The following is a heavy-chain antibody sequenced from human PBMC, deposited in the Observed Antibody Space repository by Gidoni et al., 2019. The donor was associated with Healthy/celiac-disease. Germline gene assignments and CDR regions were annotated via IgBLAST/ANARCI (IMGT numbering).Heavy chain of an antibody. V-gene: IGHV3-23*01. J-gene: IGHJ4*02. D-gene: IGHD3-22*01. Sequence: EVQLLESGGGLVQPGGSLRLSCAASGFTFSSYSMSWVRQAPGKGLAWVSAISSSGGSTYYADSVKGRFTISRDNSKNTLYLQMNSLRAEDTAVYYCAKDFGGITMTPFDYWGQGTLVTVSS. CDR1: GFTFSSYS. CDR2: ISSSGGST. CDR3: AKDFGGITMTPFDY.